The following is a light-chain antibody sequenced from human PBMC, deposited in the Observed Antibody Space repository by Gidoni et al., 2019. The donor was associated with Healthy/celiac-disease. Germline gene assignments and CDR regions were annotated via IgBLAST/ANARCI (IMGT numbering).Light chain of an antibody. Sequence: QSVLTQPPSASGTPGQRVTISCSGSSSNIGSNYVYWYQQLPGTAPKLLIYRNNQRPSGVPDRFSGSKSGTSASLAISGLRSEDEADYYGAAWDDSLSGPGVFGGGTKLTV. V-gene: IGLV1-47*01. CDR2: RNN. CDR1: SSNIGSNY. CDR3: AAWDDSLSGPGV. J-gene: IGLJ3*02.